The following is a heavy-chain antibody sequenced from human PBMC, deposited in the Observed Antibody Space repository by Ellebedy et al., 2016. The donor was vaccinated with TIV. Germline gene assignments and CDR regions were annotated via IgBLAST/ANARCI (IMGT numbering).Heavy chain of an antibody. CDR1: GGSFSGYY. D-gene: IGHD6-19*01. CDR3: ARVPRGAGLFDY. Sequence: MPGGSLRLSCAVYGGSFSGYYWSWIRQPPGKGLEWIGYIYYSGSTYYNPSLKSRVTISVDKSKNQFSLKLSSVTAADTAVYYCARVPRGAGLFDYWGQGTLVTVSS. V-gene: IGHV4-34*01. CDR2: IYYSGST. J-gene: IGHJ4*02.